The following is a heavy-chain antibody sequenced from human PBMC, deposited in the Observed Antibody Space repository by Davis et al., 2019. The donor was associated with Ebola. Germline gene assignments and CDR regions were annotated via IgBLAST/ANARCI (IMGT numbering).Heavy chain of an antibody. V-gene: IGHV3-33*01. CDR1: GFTFSSYG. D-gene: IGHD3-9*01. J-gene: IGHJ6*02. Sequence: GESLKISCAASGFTFSSYGMHWVRQAPGKGLEWVAVIWYDGSNKYYADSVKGRFTISRDNSKNTLYLQMNSLRAEDTAVYYCARGRQGHILTALSYGMDVWGQGTTVTVSS. CDR2: IWYDGSNK. CDR3: ARGRQGHILTALSYGMDV.